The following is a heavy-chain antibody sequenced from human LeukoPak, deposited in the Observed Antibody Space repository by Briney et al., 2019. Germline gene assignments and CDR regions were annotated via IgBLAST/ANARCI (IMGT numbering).Heavy chain of an antibody. J-gene: IGHJ4*02. Sequence: GGSPRLSCAASGFTVSSNYMSWVRQVPGKGLEWVSAISGSGGSTYYADSVKGRFTISRDNSKNTLYLQMNSLRAEDTAVYYCAKKSRTSAADDYRGQGTLVTVSS. D-gene: IGHD6-25*01. CDR2: ISGSGGST. CDR1: GFTVSSNY. CDR3: AKKSRTSAADDY. V-gene: IGHV3-23*01.